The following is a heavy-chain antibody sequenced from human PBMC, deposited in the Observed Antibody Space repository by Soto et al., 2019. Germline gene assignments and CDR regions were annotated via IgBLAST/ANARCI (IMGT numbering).Heavy chain of an antibody. J-gene: IGHJ6*02. CDR3: ARRTGDYGPYGMDV. D-gene: IGHD3-9*01. V-gene: IGHV4-30-4*01. CDR1: GGSISGGDYY. CDR2: IDDSGSA. Sequence: PSATLSITCTVSGGSISGGDYYWSWIRQPPGKGLEWIGYIDDSGSAFYNPSLKSRLTISIDTSKNQFSLRLSSVTAADTAVYFCARRTGDYGPYGMDVWGQGTTVTVSS.